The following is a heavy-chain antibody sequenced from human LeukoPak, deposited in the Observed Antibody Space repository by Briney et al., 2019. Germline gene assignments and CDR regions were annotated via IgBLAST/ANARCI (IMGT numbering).Heavy chain of an antibody. D-gene: IGHD4-23*01. J-gene: IGHJ4*02. CDR3: ARERWAYYFDY. CDR1: GFTFSSDS. Sequence: GGSLRLSCAASGFTFSSDSMHWVRQAPGEGLEWGAVISYDGSNKYYADSVKGRFTISRDNSKNTLYLQMNSLRAEDTAVYYCARERWAYYFDYWGQGTLVTVSS. V-gene: IGHV3-30*04. CDR2: ISYDGSNK.